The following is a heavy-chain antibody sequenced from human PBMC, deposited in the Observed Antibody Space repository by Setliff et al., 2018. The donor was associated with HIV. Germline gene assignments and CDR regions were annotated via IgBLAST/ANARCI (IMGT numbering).Heavy chain of an antibody. V-gene: IGHV3-23*01. Sequence: PGGSLRLSCAASGFTFSNHVMNWVRQAPGKGLEWVSAISTSGGAADYADSVKGRFTISRDNSRNSLYLQMNSLRAGDAAVYYCTRELNGHTSSHYYFGLDVWGQGTAVTVSS. CDR2: ISTSGGAA. D-gene: IGHD6-6*01. J-gene: IGHJ6*02. CDR3: TRELNGHTSSHYYFGLDV. CDR1: GFTFSNHV.